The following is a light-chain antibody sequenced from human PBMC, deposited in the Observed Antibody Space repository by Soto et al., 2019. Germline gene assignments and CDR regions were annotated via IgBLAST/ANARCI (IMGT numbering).Light chain of an antibody. CDR2: EVR. CDR3: SSYTSSTSYV. J-gene: IGLJ1*01. Sequence: QSALTQPASVSGSPGQSITISFTGTSSDVGGYNYVSWYQQHPGKAPKLMIYEVRNRPSGVSNRFSGSKSVNTASLTISGLQAEDEADYYCSSYTSSTSYVFGTGTKVTVL. CDR1: SSDVGGYNY. V-gene: IGLV2-14*01.